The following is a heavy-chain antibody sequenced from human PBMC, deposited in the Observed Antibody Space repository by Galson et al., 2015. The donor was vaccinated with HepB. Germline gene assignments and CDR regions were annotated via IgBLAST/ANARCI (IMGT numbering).Heavy chain of an antibody. CDR1: GFTFSSYA. D-gene: IGHD6-19*01. CDR3: AKRQWLDPHWYFDL. CDR2: ISGSGGST. J-gene: IGHJ2*01. V-gene: IGHV3-23*01. Sequence: SLRLSCAASGFTFSSYAMSWVRQVPGKGLEWVSAISGSGGSTYYADSVKGRFTISRDNSKNTLYLQMNSLRAEDTAVYYCAKRQWLDPHWYFDLWGRGTLVTVSS.